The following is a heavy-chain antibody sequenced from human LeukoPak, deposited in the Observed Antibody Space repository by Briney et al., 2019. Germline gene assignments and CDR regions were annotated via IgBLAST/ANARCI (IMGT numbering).Heavy chain of an antibody. V-gene: IGHV4-39*01. CDR2: IYYSWST. CDR3: ARHQCSSTKCYTFYYYGIDV. CDR1: GGSISSSSSY. J-gene: IGHJ6*02. D-gene: IGHD2-2*02. Sequence: SETLSLTCTVSGGSISSSSSYWGWIRQPPGAGLEWIGSIYYSWSTYYNPSLKSRVTISVDTSKNQFSLRLSSMTAADTAVYYCARHQCSSTKCYTFYYYGIDVWGQGTTVTVSS.